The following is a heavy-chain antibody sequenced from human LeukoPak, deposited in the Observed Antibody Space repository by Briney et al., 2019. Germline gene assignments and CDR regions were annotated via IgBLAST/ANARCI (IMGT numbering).Heavy chain of an antibody. CDR3: ARLAVAGNFDY. CDR1: GGSISSSSYS. V-gene: IGHV4-39*01. J-gene: IGHJ4*02. Sequence: PSETLSLTCTVSGGSISSSSYSWGWIRQPPGKGLEWIGSIYYSGNTYYNPSLKSRVTISVDTSKNQFSLKLSSVTAADTAVYYCARLAVAGNFDYWGQGTLVTVSS. CDR2: IYYSGNT. D-gene: IGHD6-19*01.